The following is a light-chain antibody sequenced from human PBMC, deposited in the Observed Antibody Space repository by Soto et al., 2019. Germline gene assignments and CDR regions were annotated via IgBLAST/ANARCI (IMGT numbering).Light chain of an antibody. CDR3: QQYNNWPLT. CDR1: QSVSSN. J-gene: IGKJ4*01. CDR2: GAS. V-gene: IGKV3-15*01. Sequence: EIVMTQSPATLSVSPGERATLSCRASQSVSSNLAWYQQKPGQAPRLLIYGASTWATGIPARFSGSGSGTEFTLTISSLQSEDFAVYYCQQYNNWPLTFGGGTKVDIK.